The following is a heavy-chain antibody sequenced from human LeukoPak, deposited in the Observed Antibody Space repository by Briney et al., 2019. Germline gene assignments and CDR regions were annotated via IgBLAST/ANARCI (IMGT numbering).Heavy chain of an antibody. CDR1: GFTFSSYG. D-gene: IGHD2-2*01. Sequence: PGGSLRLSCAASGFTFSSYGMHWVRQAPGKGLEWVAFIRYDGSNKYYADSVKGRFTISRDNSKNTLYLQMNSLRAEDTAVYYCAKVGLVPAARYYYYYYMDVWGKGTTVTISS. CDR3: AKVGLVPAARYYYYYYMDV. J-gene: IGHJ6*03. V-gene: IGHV3-30*02. CDR2: IRYDGSNK.